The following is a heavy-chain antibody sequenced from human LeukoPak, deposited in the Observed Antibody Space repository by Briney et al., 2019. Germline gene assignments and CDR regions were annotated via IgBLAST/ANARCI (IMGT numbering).Heavy chain of an antibody. CDR3: VKDPREGWLQSPY. CDR1: GFTFSSYG. Sequence: GGSLRLSCAASGFTFSSYGMSWVRQAPGKGLEWVSGISDSGGTTYYVDSVKGRFTISRDNSKNTLYLQMNSLTAEDTAVYYCVKDPREGWLQSPYWGQGTLVTVSS. V-gene: IGHV3-23*01. D-gene: IGHD5-24*01. CDR2: ISDSGGTT. J-gene: IGHJ4*02.